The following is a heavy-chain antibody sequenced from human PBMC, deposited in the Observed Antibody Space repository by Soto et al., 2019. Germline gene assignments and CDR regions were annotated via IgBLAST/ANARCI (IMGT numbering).Heavy chain of an antibody. J-gene: IGHJ4*02. Sequence: EVQLVESGGGLVKPGGSLRLSCAASGFTFSSYSMNWVRQAPGKGLEWVSSISSSSSYIYYADSVKGRFTISRDNAKNSLYLQMTSLRAEETAVYYCAVYSSRAGLQGYWGQGTLVTVSS. CDR3: AVYSSRAGLQGY. CDR1: GFTFSSYS. V-gene: IGHV3-21*01. D-gene: IGHD6-13*01. CDR2: ISSSSSYI.